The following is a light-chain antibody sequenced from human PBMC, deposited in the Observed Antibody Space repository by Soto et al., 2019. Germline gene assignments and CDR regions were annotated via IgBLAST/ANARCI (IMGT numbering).Light chain of an antibody. V-gene: IGKV3-11*01. CDR2: DTS. J-gene: IGKJ4*01. CDR3: QQRSTWPS. CDR1: QSIGTA. Sequence: EIVLTQSPATLSLSPGERATLSCRASQSIGTALVWYQQMPGQAPRLLISDTSNSATGIPARFSGSGSGTDFTLTISSLEPEDFAVYYCQQRSTWPSFGGGTKVEIK.